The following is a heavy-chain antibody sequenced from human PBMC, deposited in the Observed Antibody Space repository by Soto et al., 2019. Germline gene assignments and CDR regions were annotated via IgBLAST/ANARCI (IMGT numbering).Heavy chain of an antibody. J-gene: IGHJ6*02. CDR1: GDTFTSYA. CDR2: INAGNGNT. D-gene: IGHD3-10*01. Sequence: ASVKVSCKASGDTFTSYAMHWVRQAPGQMLEWMGLINAGNGNTKYSQKFQGRVTITRDTSASTAYMELSSLRSEDTAVYYCASPIRSGLGGYYYYGMDVWGQGPTVTVYS. V-gene: IGHV1-3*01. CDR3: ASPIRSGLGGYYYYGMDV.